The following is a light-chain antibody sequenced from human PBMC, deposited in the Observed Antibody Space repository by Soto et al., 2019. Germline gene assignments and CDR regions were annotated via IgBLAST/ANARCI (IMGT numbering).Light chain of an antibody. V-gene: IGLV2-23*02. Sequence: QSALTQPASVSGSPGQSITISCTGTSSDVGSYNLVSWYQQHPGKAPKLMIYEVSKRPSGVSNRFSGSKSDNTASLTISGLQAEDEADYYCCSYAGSSNWVFGGGTKVTVL. CDR3: CSYAGSSNWV. CDR2: EVS. CDR1: SSDVGSYNL. J-gene: IGLJ3*02.